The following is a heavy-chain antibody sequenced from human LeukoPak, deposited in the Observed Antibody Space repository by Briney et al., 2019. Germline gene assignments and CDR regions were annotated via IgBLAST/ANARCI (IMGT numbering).Heavy chain of an antibody. J-gene: IGHJ6*03. CDR2: ISSSSSYI. D-gene: IGHD2-2*01. CDR1: GFTLSRHS. V-gene: IGHV3-21*01. Sequence: PGGSLRLSCVASGFTLSRHSMNWVRQAPGKGLEWVSSISSSSSYIYYADSVKGRFTTSRDNAKSSLYLQMNSLRAEDTAVYYCARAVDNYYYYNMDVWGKGTTVTVSS. CDR3: ARAVDNYYYYNMDV.